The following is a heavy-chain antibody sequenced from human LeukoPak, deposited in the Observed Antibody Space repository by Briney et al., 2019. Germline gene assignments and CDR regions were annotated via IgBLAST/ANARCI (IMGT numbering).Heavy chain of an antibody. CDR3: ARSKIVVVVAATKRSYYFDY. V-gene: IGHV4-34*01. D-gene: IGHD2-15*01. J-gene: IGHJ4*02. Sequence: SETLSLTCAVYGGSFSGYYWSWIRQPPGKGLEWIGEINHSGSTNYNPSLKSRVTISVDTSKNQFSLKLSSVTAADTAAYYCARSKIVVVVAATKRSYYFDYWGQGTLVTVSS. CDR1: GGSFSGYY. CDR2: INHSGST.